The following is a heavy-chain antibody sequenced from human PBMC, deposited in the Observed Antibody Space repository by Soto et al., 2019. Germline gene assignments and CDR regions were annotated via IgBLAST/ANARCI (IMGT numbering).Heavy chain of an antibody. CDR2: ISYDGSNK. D-gene: IGHD7-27*01. J-gene: IGHJ5*02. CDR1: GFSFNSYA. CDR3: AREVTSGWFDP. V-gene: IGHV3-30-3*01. Sequence: GGSLRLSCVASGFSFNSYAMHWVRQAPGKGLEWVAVISYDGSNKYYADSVKGRFTISRDNSRNTLYLQMNSLRGDDTAVYYCAREVTSGWFDPWGQGTLVTVSS.